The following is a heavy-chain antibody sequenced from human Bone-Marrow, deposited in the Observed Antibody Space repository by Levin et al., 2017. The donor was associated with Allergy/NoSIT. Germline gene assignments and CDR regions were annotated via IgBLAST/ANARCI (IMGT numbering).Heavy chain of an antibody. CDR3: AKGGADVRAPWFDY. D-gene: IGHD3-10*02. CDR2: ISVGGDTT. J-gene: IGHJ4*02. Sequence: GGSLRLSCAASGFIFSNYAMSWVRQAPGKGLEWVSAISVGGDTTYYADSVKGRFTISRDDSKNTLYLQMNSLRAEDTAVYFCAKGGADVRAPWFDYWGQGTLVTVSS. CDR1: GFIFSNYA. V-gene: IGHV3-23*01.